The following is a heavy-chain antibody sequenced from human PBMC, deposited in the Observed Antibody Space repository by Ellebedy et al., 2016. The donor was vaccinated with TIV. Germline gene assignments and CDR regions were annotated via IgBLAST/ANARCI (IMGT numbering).Heavy chain of an antibody. CDR1: GDTVSAITAA. CDR2: TYYRSKWNN. Sequence: MPSDTLSLTCAISGDTVSAITAAWDWFRQSPSRGLEWLGRTYYRSKWNNDYSESVKSRISVKSDTSKNHFSLQLTSVSPEDTAMYYCARGNYYGTGRPRAFDIWGQGTIVTVSS. CDR3: ARGNYYGTGRPRAFDI. J-gene: IGHJ3*02. V-gene: IGHV6-1*01. D-gene: IGHD3-10*01.